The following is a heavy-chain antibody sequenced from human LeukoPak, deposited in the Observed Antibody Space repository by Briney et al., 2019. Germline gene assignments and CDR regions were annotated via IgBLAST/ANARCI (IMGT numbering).Heavy chain of an antibody. Sequence: ASVKVSCKASGYTFTSYGISWVRQAPGQGLEWMGWISAYNGNTNYAQKLQGRVTLTTDTSTSTAYMDLRSLRSDDTAMYYCARHIVPLWFGELSLKYWYFDLWGRGTLVTVSS. CDR2: ISAYNGNT. D-gene: IGHD3-10*01. CDR1: GYTFTSYG. CDR3: ARHIVPLWFGELSLKYWYFDL. J-gene: IGHJ2*01. V-gene: IGHV1-18*01.